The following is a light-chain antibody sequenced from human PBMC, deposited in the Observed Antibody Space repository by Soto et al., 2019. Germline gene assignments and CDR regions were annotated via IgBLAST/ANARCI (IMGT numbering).Light chain of an antibody. CDR3: ISYTTISTYV. CDR2: DVG. CDR1: SSDVGSYNY. Sequence: QSVLPQPAYVSGSPGQSIAISCNGTSSDVGSYNYVSWYQHHPGKAPKVMIYDVGSRPSGVSNRFSGSKSGNTASLTISGLQAEDEADYYCISYTTISTYVFGTGTKVTVL. V-gene: IGLV2-14*03. J-gene: IGLJ1*01.